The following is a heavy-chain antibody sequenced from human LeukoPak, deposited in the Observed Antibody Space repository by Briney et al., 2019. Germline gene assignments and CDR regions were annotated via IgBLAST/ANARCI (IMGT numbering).Heavy chain of an antibody. CDR3: ARGPSDYGDYLFDY. CDR1: GGSFNGYY. J-gene: IGHJ4*02. Sequence: KPSETLSLTCAVYGGSFNGYYWSWIRQPPGKGLEWIGEINHSGSTNYNPSLKSRVTISVDTSKNQFSLKLSSVTAADTAVYYCARGPSDYGDYLFDYWGQGTLVTVSS. V-gene: IGHV4-34*01. CDR2: INHSGST. D-gene: IGHD4-17*01.